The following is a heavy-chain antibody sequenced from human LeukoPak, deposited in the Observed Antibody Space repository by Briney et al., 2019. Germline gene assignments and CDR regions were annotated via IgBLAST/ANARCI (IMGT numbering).Heavy chain of an antibody. Sequence: LAGGSLRLSCAASGFTFSSYGMHWVRQAPGKGLEWVAFIRYDGSNKYYADSVKGRFTISRDNSKNTLYLQMNSLRAEDTAVYYCARLSLGELSFRPAHDYWGQGTLVTVSS. J-gene: IGHJ4*02. D-gene: IGHD3-16*02. V-gene: IGHV3-30*02. CDR3: ARLSLGELSFRPAHDY. CDR2: IRYDGSNK. CDR1: GFTFSSYG.